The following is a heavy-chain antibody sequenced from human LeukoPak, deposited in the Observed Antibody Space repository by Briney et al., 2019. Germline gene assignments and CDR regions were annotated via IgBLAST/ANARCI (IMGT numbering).Heavy chain of an antibody. V-gene: IGHV3-23*01. CDR1: GFTFSSYA. Sequence: GGSLRLSCAASGFTFSSYAMSWVRQAPGRGLEWVSTLGGSGDSTYYAESVKGRFSISRDNSKNKLYLRMDSLRAEDTAVYYCATYYYGSGSWSYYYYNTDVWGRGTTVTVSS. CDR3: ATYYYGSGSWSYYYYNTDV. J-gene: IGHJ6*02. D-gene: IGHD3-10*01. CDR2: LGGSGDST.